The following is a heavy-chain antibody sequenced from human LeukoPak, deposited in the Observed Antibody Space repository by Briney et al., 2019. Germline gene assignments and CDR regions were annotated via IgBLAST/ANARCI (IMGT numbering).Heavy chain of an antibody. V-gene: IGHV3-33*01. CDR3: ARDGGYYDSSGYYYTVGYYFDY. CDR1: GFTFSSYD. J-gene: IGHJ4*02. CDR2: IWYDGSTK. Sequence: PGGSLRLSCAASGFTFSSYDMDWVRQAPGKGLEWVAVIWYDGSTKYYADSVKGRFTISRDNSKDTLYLQMNSLRAEDTAVDYCARDGGYYDSSGYYYTVGYYFDYWGQGALVTVSS. D-gene: IGHD3-22*01.